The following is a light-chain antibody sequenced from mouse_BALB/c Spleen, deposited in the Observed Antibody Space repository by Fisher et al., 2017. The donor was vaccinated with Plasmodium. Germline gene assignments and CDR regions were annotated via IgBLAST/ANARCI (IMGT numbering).Light chain of an antibody. J-gene: IGKJ5*01. CDR3: QHSNSWPLT. CDR2: YAS. CDR1: QSISNH. V-gene: IGKV5-45*01. Sequence: DIVLTQSPGTLSVTPGDRVNLSCRASQSISNHLHWYQQKSHESPRLLAKYASQSISGIPSRFSGSGSGTDFTLSIISVETEDFGMYFCQHSNSWPLTFGAGTKLELK.